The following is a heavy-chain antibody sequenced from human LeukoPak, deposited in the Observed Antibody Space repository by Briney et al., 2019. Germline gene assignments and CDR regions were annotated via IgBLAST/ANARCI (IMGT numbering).Heavy chain of an antibody. V-gene: IGHV3-53*01. Sequence: GGSLRLSCAASGFTVSSNYMSWVRQAPGKGLEWVSVIYSGGSTYYADSVKGQFTISRDNSKNTLYLQMNSLRAEDTALYYCARDGAMVRGIIMTDWGQGTLVTVSS. J-gene: IGHJ4*02. D-gene: IGHD3-10*01. CDR3: ARDGAMVRGIIMTD. CDR1: GFTVSSNY. CDR2: IYSGGST.